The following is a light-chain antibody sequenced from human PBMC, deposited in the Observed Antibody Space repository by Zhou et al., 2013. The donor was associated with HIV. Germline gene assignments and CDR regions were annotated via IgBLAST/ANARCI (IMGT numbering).Light chain of an antibody. CDR3: QHYNSYTWT. V-gene: IGKV1-5*03. J-gene: IGKJ1*01. CDR2: QSS. Sequence: DIQMTQSPSTLSAFVGDRVTITCRASQSISYWLAWYQQRPGKAPKLLIYQSSGLESGVPSRFSGSGSGTEFTLTISSLQPDDFATYYCQHYNSYTWTFGQGTKVDIK. CDR1: QSISYW.